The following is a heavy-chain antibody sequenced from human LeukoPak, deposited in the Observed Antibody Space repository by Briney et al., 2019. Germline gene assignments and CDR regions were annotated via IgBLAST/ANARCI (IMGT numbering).Heavy chain of an antibody. CDR3: ARDRGYYDSSGYRSDAFDM. CDR2: INPSGGST. Sequence: ASVKVSCRASGYMFTSSYMHWVRQAPGQGLEWMGIINPSGGSTTYAHKFQGRVTMTRDTSTSTVYMELSSLRSEDTALYYCARDRGYYDSSGYRSDAFDMWGQGTMVTVSS. J-gene: IGHJ3*02. V-gene: IGHV1-46*01. D-gene: IGHD3-22*01. CDR1: GYMFTSSY.